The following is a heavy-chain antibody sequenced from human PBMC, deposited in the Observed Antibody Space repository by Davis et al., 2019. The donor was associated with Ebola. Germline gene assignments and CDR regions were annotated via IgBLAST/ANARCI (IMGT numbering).Heavy chain of an antibody. CDR2: IIPVFGTT. CDR1: GGSINSYA. CDR3: ARVNFGSAGGAFDI. J-gene: IGHJ3*02. V-gene: IGHV1-69*13. D-gene: IGHD1-20*01. Sequence: SVKVSCKVSGGSINSYAVTWVRLAPGQGLEWVGGIIPVFGTTNYAQRFQGRVTITADESTNTGYMELSSLRSGDTAVYYCARVNFGSAGGAFDIWGQGTMVTVSS.